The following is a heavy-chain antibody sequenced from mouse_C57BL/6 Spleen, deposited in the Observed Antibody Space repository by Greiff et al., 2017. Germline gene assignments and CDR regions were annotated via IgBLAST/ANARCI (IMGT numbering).Heavy chain of an antibody. Sequence: EVKLVESGPGLVKPSQSLSLTCSVTGYSITSGYYWNWIRQFPGNKLEWMGYISYDGSNNYNPSLKNRISITRDTSKNQFFLKLNSVTTEDTATYYCARENYGSPLGYWGQGTTLTVSS. D-gene: IGHD1-1*01. CDR2: ISYDGSN. J-gene: IGHJ2*01. CDR1: GYSITSGYY. CDR3: ARENYGSPLGY. V-gene: IGHV3-6*01.